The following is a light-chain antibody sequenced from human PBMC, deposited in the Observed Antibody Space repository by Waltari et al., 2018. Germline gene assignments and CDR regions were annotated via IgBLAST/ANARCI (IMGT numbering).Light chain of an antibody. Sequence: DIQMTQSPSTLSVSVGDRVTITCRASQSINSWLAWYQQKPGKAPKLLIYKASTLESGVPSRFSGSGSGTEFTLTISGLQPDDFATYYCQQCNTYSFGQGTKVEIK. CDR1: QSINSW. CDR3: QQCNTYS. V-gene: IGKV1-5*03. J-gene: IGKJ1*01. CDR2: KAS.